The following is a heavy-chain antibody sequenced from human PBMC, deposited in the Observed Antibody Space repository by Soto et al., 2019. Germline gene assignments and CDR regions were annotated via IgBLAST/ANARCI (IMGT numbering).Heavy chain of an antibody. D-gene: IGHD1-26*01. CDR1: GYTFTSYD. Sequence: ASVKVSCKASGYTFTSYDINWVRQATGQGLEWMGWMNPNSGNTGYAQKLQGRVTMTRNTSISTAYLELSSLRFEDTAVYYCAREKVGAVDYWGQGTLVTVPS. CDR3: AREKVGAVDY. CDR2: MNPNSGNT. J-gene: IGHJ4*02. V-gene: IGHV1-8*01.